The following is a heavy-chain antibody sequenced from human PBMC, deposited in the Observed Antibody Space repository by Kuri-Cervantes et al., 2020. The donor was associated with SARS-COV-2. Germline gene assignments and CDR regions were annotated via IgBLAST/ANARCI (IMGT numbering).Heavy chain of an antibody. CDR1: DASITSGYY. CDR3: ARDPNANHNNWFDP. V-gene: IGHV4-30-4*08. Sequence: LRLSCSVSDASITSGYYWGWIRQPPGKGLEWIGYMYYSGTTYYSPSIKSRLTISVDTSKNRFSLELTSVTAADTAVYYCARDPNANHNNWFDPWGQGTLVTVSS. CDR2: MYYSGTT. J-gene: IGHJ5*02. D-gene: IGHD4/OR15-4a*01.